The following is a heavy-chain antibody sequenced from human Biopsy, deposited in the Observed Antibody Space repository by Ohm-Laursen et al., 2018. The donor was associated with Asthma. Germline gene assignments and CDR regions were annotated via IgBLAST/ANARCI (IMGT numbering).Heavy chain of an antibody. J-gene: IGHJ4*02. D-gene: IGHD1-26*01. CDR1: GFSFSNYG. CDR2: ISFDGANR. Sequence: SLRLSCSASGFSFSNYGMHWVRQAPGKGLDWVAVISFDGANRNYTDSVKGRFTTSRDNSRNTLHLEMNSLRAEDTAVYFCAKEVFPGWELRRGPDSWGQGTLVTVSS. CDR3: AKEVFPGWELRRGPDS. V-gene: IGHV3-30*18.